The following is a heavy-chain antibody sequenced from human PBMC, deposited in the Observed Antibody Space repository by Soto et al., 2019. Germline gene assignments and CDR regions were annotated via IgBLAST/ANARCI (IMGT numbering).Heavy chain of an antibody. Sequence: EVQLLESGGGLVQPGGSLRLSCAASGVTFSSYAMSWVRQAPGKGLEWVSAISGSGGSTYYADSVKGRFTISRDNSKNTLYLQMNSLRAEDTAVYYCAKGNDYGDYEGNWYFDLWGRGTLVTVSS. CDR3: AKGNDYGDYEGNWYFDL. V-gene: IGHV3-23*01. J-gene: IGHJ2*01. D-gene: IGHD4-17*01. CDR2: ISGSGGST. CDR1: GVTFSSYA.